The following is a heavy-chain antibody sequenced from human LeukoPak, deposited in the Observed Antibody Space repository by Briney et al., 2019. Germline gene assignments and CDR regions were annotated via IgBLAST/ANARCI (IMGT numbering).Heavy chain of an antibody. CDR3: ARDPRRGYYYYGMDV. CDR1: GFTFSDYY. V-gene: IGHV3-11*01. D-gene: IGHD3-10*01. J-gene: IGHJ6*02. CDR2: ISSSGSTI. Sequence: GGSLRLSCAASGFTFSDYYMSWIRQAPGKGLEWVSYISSSGSTIYYADSVKGRFTISRDNAKNSLYLQMNSLRAEDTAVCYCARDPRRGYYYYGMDVWGQGTTVTVSS.